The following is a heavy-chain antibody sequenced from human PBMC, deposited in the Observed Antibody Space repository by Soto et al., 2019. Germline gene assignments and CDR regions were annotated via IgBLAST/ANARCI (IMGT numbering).Heavy chain of an antibody. D-gene: IGHD2-15*01. J-gene: IGHJ4*02. Sequence: PVGSLRLSCAASGFTFSIYAMHWVRQAPGKGLEWVAVTSYDETNKYYADSVKGRFTISRDNSKNTLYLQMNSLRTEDTAVYYCARDINEVVIAASPLWGQGTLVTVSS. CDR3: ARDINEVVIAASPL. CDR1: GFTFSIYA. CDR2: TSYDETNK. V-gene: IGHV3-30-3*01.